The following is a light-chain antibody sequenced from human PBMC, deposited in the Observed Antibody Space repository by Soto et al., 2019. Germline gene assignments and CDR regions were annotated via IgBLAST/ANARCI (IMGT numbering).Light chain of an antibody. CDR2: GAS. J-gene: IGKJ1*01. Sequence: EIVMTQSPASLSVSPGERVTLSCRTSQSVATDLAWYRQRPGQAPRLLIYGASTRATGIPARFSGSGSGTEFTLTISSLQSEDFAVYYCQQYNIWPRWTFGHGTTVE. CDR3: QQYNIWPRWT. V-gene: IGKV3-15*01. CDR1: QSVATD.